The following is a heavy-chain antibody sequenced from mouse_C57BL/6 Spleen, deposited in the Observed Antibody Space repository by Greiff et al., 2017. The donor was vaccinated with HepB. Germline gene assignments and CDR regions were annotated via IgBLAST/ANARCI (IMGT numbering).Heavy chain of an antibody. D-gene: IGHD1-1*01. CDR1: GFTFSSYA. J-gene: IGHJ4*01. V-gene: IGHV5-9-1*02. Sequence: EVKVEESGEGLVKPGGSLKLSCAASGFTFSSYAMSWVRQTPEKRLEWVAYISSGGDYIYYADTVKGRFTISRDNARNTLYLQMSSLKSEDTAMYYCRRVTTVVEKNYAMDYWGQGTSVTVSS. CDR2: ISSGGDYI. CDR3: RRVTTVVEKNYAMDY.